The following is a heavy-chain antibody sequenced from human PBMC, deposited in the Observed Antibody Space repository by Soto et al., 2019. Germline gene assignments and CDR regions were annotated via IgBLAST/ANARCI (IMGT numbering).Heavy chain of an antibody. CDR2: IYSYGIT. Sequence: PGGSLRLSCAASGFTGSSNYMTWVRQAPGKGLEWVSIIYSYGITYYADSLKDRFTISRDNSKNTLFLQMNSLRAEDTAVYYCARANWGADDAFDLWGRGTMVTVSS. V-gene: IGHV3-66*01. D-gene: IGHD7-27*01. CDR1: GFTGSSNY. J-gene: IGHJ3*01. CDR3: ARANWGADDAFDL.